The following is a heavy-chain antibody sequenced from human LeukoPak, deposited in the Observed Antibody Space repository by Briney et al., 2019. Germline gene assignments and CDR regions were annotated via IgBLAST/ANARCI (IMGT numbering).Heavy chain of an antibody. V-gene: IGHV4-39*07. CDR1: GGSISSSSYY. CDR2: IYYSGST. Sequence: SETLSLTCTVSGGSISSSSYYWGWIRQPPGKGLEWIGSIYYSGSTYYNPSLKSRVTIPVDTSKNQFSLKLSSVTAADTAVYYCAESILGYDFWSGYYFDYWGQGTLVTVSS. J-gene: IGHJ4*02. D-gene: IGHD3-3*01. CDR3: AESILGYDFWSGYYFDY.